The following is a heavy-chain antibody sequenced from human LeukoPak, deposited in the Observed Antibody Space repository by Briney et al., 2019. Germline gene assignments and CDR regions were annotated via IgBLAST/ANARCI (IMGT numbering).Heavy chain of an antibody. CDR1: GGSFSGYY. Sequence: SETLSLTCAVYGGSFSGYYWSWIRQPPGKGLEWIGEINHSGSTNYNPSLKSRVTISVDTSKNQFSLKLSSVTAADTAVYYCARLDGDYAFDYWGQGTLVTVSS. D-gene: IGHD4-17*01. CDR3: ARLDGDYAFDY. CDR2: INHSGST. J-gene: IGHJ4*02. V-gene: IGHV4-34*01.